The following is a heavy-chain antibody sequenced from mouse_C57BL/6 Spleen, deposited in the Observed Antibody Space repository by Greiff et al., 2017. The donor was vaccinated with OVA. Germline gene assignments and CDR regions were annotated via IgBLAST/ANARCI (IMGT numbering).Heavy chain of an antibody. CDR2: IYPGDGDT. Sequence: QVQLQQSGPELVKPGASVKISCKASGYAFSSSWMNWVKQRPGKGLEWIGRIYPGDGDTNYNGKFKGKATLTADKSSSTAYMQLSSLTSEDSAVYFCARDYDGGYFDYWGQGTTLTVSS. J-gene: IGHJ2*01. V-gene: IGHV1-82*01. CDR3: ARDYDGGYFDY. CDR1: GYAFSSSW. D-gene: IGHD2-4*01.